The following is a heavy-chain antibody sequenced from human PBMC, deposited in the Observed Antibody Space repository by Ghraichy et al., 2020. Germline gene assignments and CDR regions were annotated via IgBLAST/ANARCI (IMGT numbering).Heavy chain of an antibody. CDR2: TYYRSKYYN. V-gene: IGHV6-1*01. CDR1: GDSVSSNSAA. Sequence: SQTLSLTCAISGDSVSSNSAAWNWIRQSPSRGLEWLGRTYYRSKYYNDYAVSVKSRITINPDTSKNQFSLQLISVTPEDTAMYFCARDPNYGGFSGAFDYWGQGTLVTVSS. D-gene: IGHD4-23*01. CDR3: ARDPNYGGFSGAFDY. J-gene: IGHJ4*02.